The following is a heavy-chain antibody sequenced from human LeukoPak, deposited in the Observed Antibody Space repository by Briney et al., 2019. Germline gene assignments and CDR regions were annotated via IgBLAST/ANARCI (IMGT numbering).Heavy chain of an antibody. Sequence: SETPSLTCAVYIESFSGYYWTWIRQPPGKGLEWIGETTHSGSTNYNPSLKSRVTISVDTSKNQFSLKLSSLIAADTAVYYCARARGDLSLDYWGRGTPVTVSS. CDR1: IESFSGYY. CDR3: ARARGDLSLDY. CDR2: TTHSGST. V-gene: IGHV4-34*01. J-gene: IGHJ4*02. D-gene: IGHD2-21*02.